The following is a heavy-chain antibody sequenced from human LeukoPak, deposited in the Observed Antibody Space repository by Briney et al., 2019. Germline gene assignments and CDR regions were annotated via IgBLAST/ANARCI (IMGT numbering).Heavy chain of an antibody. CDR1: GFTFSSYA. CDR3: AKDLRGTLSSRGPFEY. V-gene: IGHV3-23*01. CDR2: ISGSGDIT. J-gene: IGHJ4*02. Sequence: GGSLRLSCAASGFTFSSYAMSWVRQAPEKGLEWVSAISGSGDITYYADTVKGRFSGSRDNSKNTLYLQLNSLRAEDTAVYYCAKDLRGTLSSRGPFEYWGQGTLVTVSS. D-gene: IGHD1-1*01.